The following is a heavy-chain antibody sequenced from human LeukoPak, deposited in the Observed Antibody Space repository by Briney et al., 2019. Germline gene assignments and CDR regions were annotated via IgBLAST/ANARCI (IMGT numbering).Heavy chain of an antibody. V-gene: IGHV1-2*02. Sequence: ASVRVSCKASGYTFTGYYIHWVRQAPGQGLEWMGWIIPNTGGTNHAQKFQGRVTMTRDTSISTAYMELTNLASDDTAVYFCARSLIIPTAVTNWLDPWGPGTLVTVSS. J-gene: IGHJ5*02. CDR2: IIPNTGGT. CDR1: GYTFTGYY. CDR3: ARSLIIPTAVTNWLDP. D-gene: IGHD6-13*01.